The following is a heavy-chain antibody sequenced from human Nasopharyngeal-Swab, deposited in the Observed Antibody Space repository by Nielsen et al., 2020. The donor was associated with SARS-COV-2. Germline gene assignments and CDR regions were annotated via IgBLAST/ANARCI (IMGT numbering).Heavy chain of an antibody. V-gene: IGHV3-48*02. J-gene: IGHJ4*02. CDR2: ISSTSSTI. CDR1: GFTFSSYS. Sequence: GASLKISCAASGFTFSSYSVNWVRQAPGKGLEWVSHISSTSSTIYYADSVRGRFTISRDNAKNSLYLQMNGLRDEDTAVYYCASPGTGGSPYWGQGTLVTVSS. CDR3: ASPGTGGSPY. D-gene: IGHD2-8*02.